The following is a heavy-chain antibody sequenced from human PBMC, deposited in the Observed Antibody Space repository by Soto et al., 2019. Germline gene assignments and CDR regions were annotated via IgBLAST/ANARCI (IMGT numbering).Heavy chain of an antibody. CDR2: FGTSRKYI. J-gene: IGHJ3*02. V-gene: IGHV3-48*02. D-gene: IGHD3-9*01. CDR1: GYTFSEYS. CDR3: VRDRDWAFDI. Sequence: GGSLRLSCAASGYTFSEYSMNWVRQAPGKGLEWVSYFGTSRKYIFYADSVRGRFTVSGDDAKNSLYLQLNSLRDEDTAVYYCVRDRDWAFDIWGQGTMVTVSS.